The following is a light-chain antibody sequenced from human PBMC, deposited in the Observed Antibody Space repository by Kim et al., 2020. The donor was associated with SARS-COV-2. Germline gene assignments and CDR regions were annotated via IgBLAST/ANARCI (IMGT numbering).Light chain of an antibody. Sequence: SVSPGERATLSCRASESVSSSYLAWYQQKLGQAPRLLIYGGSYRAPGIPDRFSGSGFGTDFTLTISRLEPEDFAVYYCHQYGGSYTFGQGTKLEI. CDR1: ESVSSSY. CDR3: HQYGGSYT. J-gene: IGKJ2*01. CDR2: GGS. V-gene: IGKV3-20*01.